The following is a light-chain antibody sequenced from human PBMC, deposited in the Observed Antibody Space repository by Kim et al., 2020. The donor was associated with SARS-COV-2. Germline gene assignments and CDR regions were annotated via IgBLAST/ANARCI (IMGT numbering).Light chain of an antibody. CDR1: QDIDDL. CDR2: DAT. Sequence: ATPGDKVNISCKARQDIDDLLNWYQQKTGEAPIFIIQDATTLVPGVSPRFSGSGFGTDFSLTINNMQSEDAAYYFCLQHDNFPLTFGQGTKVDIK. J-gene: IGKJ1*01. CDR3: LQHDNFPLT. V-gene: IGKV5-2*01.